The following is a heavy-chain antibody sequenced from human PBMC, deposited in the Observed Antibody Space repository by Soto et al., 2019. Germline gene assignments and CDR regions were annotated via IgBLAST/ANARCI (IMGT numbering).Heavy chain of an antibody. J-gene: IGHJ4*02. CDR3: ARSGELLQTFDS. CDR2: ITGNSEYK. Sequence: LRLSCVVSGVSFSDYSMNWVRQAPGKGLEWVSLITGNSEYKYYAGSAKGRFTVSRDNAKNSLYLQMNSLTVEDTAVYYCARSGELLQTFDSWGQGTLVTVSS. CDR1: GVSFSDYS. D-gene: IGHD1-26*01. V-gene: IGHV3-21*06.